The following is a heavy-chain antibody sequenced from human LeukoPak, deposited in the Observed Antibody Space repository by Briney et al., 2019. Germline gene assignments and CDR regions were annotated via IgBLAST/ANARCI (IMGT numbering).Heavy chain of an antibody. CDR1: GYTFTGYY. CDR3: ARDIINYDSSGYYRGAFDI. Sequence: ASVKVSCKASGYTFTGYYMHWVRQAPGQGLEWMGIINPSGGSTSYAQKFQGRVTMTRDMSTSTVYMELSSLRSEDTAVYYCARDIINYDSSGYYRGAFDIWGQGTMVTVSS. CDR2: INPSGGST. V-gene: IGHV1-46*01. D-gene: IGHD3-22*01. J-gene: IGHJ3*02.